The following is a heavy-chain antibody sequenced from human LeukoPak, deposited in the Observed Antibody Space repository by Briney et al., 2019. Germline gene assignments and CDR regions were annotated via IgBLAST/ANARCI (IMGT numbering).Heavy chain of an antibody. V-gene: IGHV4-4*07. CDR1: GGSISGYY. CDR2: IYSSGST. D-gene: IGHD5-18*01. J-gene: IGHJ4*02. CDR3: ARDMHSFGYYFDY. Sequence: PSETLSLTCTVSGGSISGYYRSWIRQPAGKGLEWIGLIYSSGSTNYNPSLESRVTMSVDTSKHQFSLKLTSVTAADTDVYHCARDMHSFGYYFDYWGQGILVTVSS.